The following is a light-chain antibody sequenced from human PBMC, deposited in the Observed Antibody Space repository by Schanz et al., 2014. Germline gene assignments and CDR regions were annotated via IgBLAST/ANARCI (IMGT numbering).Light chain of an antibody. CDR1: QSLLHSNGYNY. V-gene: IGKV2-28*01. Sequence: DIILPQSPLSLPVTPGAPASISCRSSQSLLHSNGYNYLDWYLQKPGQSPQLLIYLGSNRASGDPDRFSGSGSGTDFTLKISRVEAEDVGVYYCRQALQTPRTFGQGTKLEIK. J-gene: IGKJ2*01. CDR3: RQALQTPRT. CDR2: LGS.